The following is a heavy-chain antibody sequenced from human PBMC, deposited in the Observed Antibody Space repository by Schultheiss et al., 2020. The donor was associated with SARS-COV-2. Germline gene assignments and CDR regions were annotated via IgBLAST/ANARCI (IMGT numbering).Heavy chain of an antibody. Sequence: SQTLSLTCAVYGGSFSGYYWSWIRQHPGKGLEWIGYIYYSGSTYYNPSPKTRVTISVDTSKNQFSLKLSSVTAADAAVYYCAGGTHYDSSGYYYYFDYWGQGTLVTVSS. CDR2: IYYSGST. D-gene: IGHD3-22*01. CDR3: AGGTHYDSSGYYYYFDY. CDR1: GGSFSGYY. J-gene: IGHJ4*02. V-gene: IGHV4-31*11.